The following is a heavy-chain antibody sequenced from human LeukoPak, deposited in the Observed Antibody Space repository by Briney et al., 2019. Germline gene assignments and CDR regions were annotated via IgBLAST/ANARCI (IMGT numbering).Heavy chain of an antibody. D-gene: IGHD3-3*01. J-gene: IGHJ2*01. V-gene: IGHV3-30-3*01. CDR1: GFTFSSYA. CDR2: ISYDGSNK. Sequence: GRSLRLSCAASGFTFSSYAMHWVRQAPGKGLEWVAVISYDGSNKYYADSVKGRFTISRDNSKNTLYLQMNSLRAEDTAVYYCASDREWLMWAALWYFDLWGRGTLVTVSS. CDR3: ASDREWLMWAALWYFDL.